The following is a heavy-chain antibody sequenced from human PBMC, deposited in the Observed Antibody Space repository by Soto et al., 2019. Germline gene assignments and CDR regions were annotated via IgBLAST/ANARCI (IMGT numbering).Heavy chain of an antibody. Sequence: ASAKVSSRASGYTFTIYAIHWVRQAPGQRLEWMGWINAGNGNTKYSQKFQGRVTITRDTSASTAYMELSSLRSEDTAMYYCATANGSGSYPGTPPKYYYGMDVWGQGNPGHRLL. V-gene: IGHV1-3*01. CDR2: INAGNGNT. CDR1: GYTFTIYA. CDR3: ATANGSGSYPGTPPKYYYGMDV. J-gene: IGHJ6*02. D-gene: IGHD3-10*01.